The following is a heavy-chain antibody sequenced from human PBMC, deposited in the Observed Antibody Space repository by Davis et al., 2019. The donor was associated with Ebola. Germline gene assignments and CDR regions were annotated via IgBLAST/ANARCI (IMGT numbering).Heavy chain of an antibody. J-gene: IGHJ4*02. CDR1: GFTFSDYY. D-gene: IGHD5-24*01. CDR3: ATRGYADGWPDY. CDR2: ISSSGSTI. Sequence: PGGSLRLSCAASGFTFSDYYMSWIRQAPGKGLEWVSYISSSGSTIYYADSVKGRFTVTRDNSKNTLYLQLNYLRADDTAIYYCATRGYADGWPDYWGQGTMVTVSS. V-gene: IGHV3-11*01.